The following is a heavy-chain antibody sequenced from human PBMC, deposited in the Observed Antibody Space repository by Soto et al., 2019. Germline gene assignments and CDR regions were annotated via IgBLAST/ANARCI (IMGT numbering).Heavy chain of an antibody. CDR1: GYTFTGYY. Sequence: ASVKVSCKASGYTFTGYYMHWVRQAPGQGLEWMGWINPNSGGTNYAQKFQGRFSMTRDTSISTAYMRLRRLRSDDTAVYYCATSEGYCSGSSCYYCYGMYVWGQETSVTVS. J-gene: IGHJ6*02. CDR3: ATSEGYCSGSSCYYCYGMYV. CDR2: INPNSGGT. D-gene: IGHD2-15*01. V-gene: IGHV1-2*02.